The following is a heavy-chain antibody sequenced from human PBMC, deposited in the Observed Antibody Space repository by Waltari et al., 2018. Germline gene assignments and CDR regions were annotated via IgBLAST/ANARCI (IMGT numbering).Heavy chain of an antibody. J-gene: IGHJ4*02. CDR3: SRAGSRQLWRLPDY. CDR1: GFTFCDYA. Sequence: EVQLVESGGGLVQPGRSLRLPCPASGFTFCDYALGWFRQGPGKGLEWVGFIRTKASGETTEYAASVKGRFTVSRDDSKNIAYLQMNSLKTEDTAVYYCSRAGSRQLWRLPDYWGQGALVTVSS. V-gene: IGHV3-49*03. CDR2: IRTKASGETT. D-gene: IGHD5-18*01.